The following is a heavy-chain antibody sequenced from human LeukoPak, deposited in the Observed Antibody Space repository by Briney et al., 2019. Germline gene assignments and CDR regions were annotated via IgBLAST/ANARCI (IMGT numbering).Heavy chain of an antibody. Sequence: PGGSLRLSCAASGFTFSSYWMSWVRQAPGKGLEWVANIKQDGSEKYYVDSVKGRFTISRDNAKNSLYLQMNSLRAEDTAVYYCARDIKETYYDFWSGLRMRYYYYTDVWGKGTTVTVSS. D-gene: IGHD3-3*01. CDR3: ARDIKETYYDFWSGLRMRYYYYTDV. J-gene: IGHJ6*03. CDR1: GFTFSSYW. V-gene: IGHV3-7*01. CDR2: IKQDGSEK.